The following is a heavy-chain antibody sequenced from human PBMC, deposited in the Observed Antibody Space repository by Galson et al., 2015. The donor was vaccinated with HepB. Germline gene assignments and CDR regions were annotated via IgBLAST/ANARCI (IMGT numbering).Heavy chain of an antibody. V-gene: IGHV5-51*01. CDR3: ARAPVGILCSSTSCPYGMDV. J-gene: IGHJ6*02. D-gene: IGHD2-2*01. CDR1: GYSFTSYW. Sequence: QSGAEVKKPGESLKISCKGSGYSFTSYWIGWVRQMPGKGLEWMGIIYPGDSDTRYSPSFQGQVTISADTSISTAYMELSRLRSDDTAVYYCARAPVGILCSSTSCPYGMDVWGQGTTVTVSS. CDR2: IYPGDSDT.